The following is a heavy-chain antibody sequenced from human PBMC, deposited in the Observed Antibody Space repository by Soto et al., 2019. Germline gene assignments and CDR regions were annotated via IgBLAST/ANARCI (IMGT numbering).Heavy chain of an antibody. D-gene: IGHD1-26*01. CDR3: ARDGGRHYGGIDY. Sequence: QVQLVQSGAEVKKPGSSVKVSCKASGGTFSSYSINWVRQAPGQGLEWMGEIIPIFGTANYAQKFQGRVTISADESTSTGYMELGSLRSAGTAVLYRARDGGRHYGGIDYWGQGTLVTVSS. V-gene: IGHV1-69*01. J-gene: IGHJ4*02. CDR1: GGTFSSYS. CDR2: IIPIFGTA.